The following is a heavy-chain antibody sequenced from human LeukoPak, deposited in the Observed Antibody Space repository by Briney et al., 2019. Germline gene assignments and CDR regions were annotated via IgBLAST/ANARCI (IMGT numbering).Heavy chain of an antibody. V-gene: IGHV3-23*01. CDR2: VSGTGAFS. CDR1: GGSLSGYY. CDR3: AKDREEVNAYGWEKHHYSPYVS. D-gene: IGHD3-16*01. J-gene: IGHJ5*02. Sequence: PSETLSLTCAVYGGSLSGYYWSWIRQTPGKGLEWVSAVSGTGAFSYYPDSVRGRFTISRDNSKNMLYLQMNSLRVEDTAVYYCAKDREEVNAYGWEKHHYSPYVSWGQGTLVTVSS.